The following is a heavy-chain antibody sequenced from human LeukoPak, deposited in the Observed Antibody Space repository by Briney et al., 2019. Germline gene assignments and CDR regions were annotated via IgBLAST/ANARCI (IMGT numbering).Heavy chain of an antibody. CDR3: ARSIYYYDSSGYLDFDY. CDR2: INHSGST. V-gene: IGHV4-34*01. CDR1: GGSFSGYY. D-gene: IGHD3-22*01. Sequence: SETLSLTCAVYGGSFSGYYWSWIRQPPGKGLEWIGEINHSGSTNYNPSLKSRVTISVDTSKNQFSLKLSSVTAADTAVYYRARSIYYYDSSGYLDFDYWGQGTLVTVSS. J-gene: IGHJ4*02.